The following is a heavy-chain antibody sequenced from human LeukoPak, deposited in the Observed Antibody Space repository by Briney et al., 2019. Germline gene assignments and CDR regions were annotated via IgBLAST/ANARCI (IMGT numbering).Heavy chain of an antibody. Sequence: ASVKVSCKASGYTFSSYGVSWVRQAPGQGLEWMGWISAYNGNTNYAQKLQGRVTMTTDTSTSTAYMQLRSLRSDDTAVYYCARDGSITIFGVVVAHNWFDPWGQGTLVTVSS. V-gene: IGHV1-18*01. CDR1: GYTFSSYG. J-gene: IGHJ5*02. CDR2: ISAYNGNT. D-gene: IGHD3-3*01. CDR3: ARDGSITIFGVVVAHNWFDP.